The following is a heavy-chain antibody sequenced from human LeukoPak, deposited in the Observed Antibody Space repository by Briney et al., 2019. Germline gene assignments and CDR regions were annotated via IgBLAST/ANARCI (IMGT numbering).Heavy chain of an antibody. Sequence: SETLSLTCTVSGGSISSYYWSWIRQPAGKGLEWIGRIYTSGSTNYNPSLKSRVTMSVDMSKNQFSLKLSSVTAADTAVYYCASRVGPSIADFYYMDVWGKGTTVTVSS. CDR1: GGSISSYY. CDR3: ASRVGPSIADFYYMDV. J-gene: IGHJ6*03. D-gene: IGHD6-6*01. CDR2: IYTSGST. V-gene: IGHV4-4*07.